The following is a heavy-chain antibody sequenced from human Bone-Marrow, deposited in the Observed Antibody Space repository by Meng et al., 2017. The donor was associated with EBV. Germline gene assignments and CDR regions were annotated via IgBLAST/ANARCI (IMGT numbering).Heavy chain of an antibody. D-gene: IGHD5-24*01. CDR3: ARDGGGGYNMIDY. V-gene: IGHV3-30-3*01. CDR1: GFTFSRFS. Sequence: VPLVASGGCVDQPGRSLGLSFVAFGFTFSRFSMHWVRLLPGKGLESVAVISNDGTNEYYADSVKDRFTISRDNPKSTLYLQMNSLRAEDTALYYCARDGGGGYNMIDYWGQGTLVTVSS. J-gene: IGHJ4*02. CDR2: ISNDGTNE.